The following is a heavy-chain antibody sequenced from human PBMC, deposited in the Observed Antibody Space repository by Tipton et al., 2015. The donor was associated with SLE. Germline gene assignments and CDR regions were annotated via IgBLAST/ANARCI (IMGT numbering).Heavy chain of an antibody. D-gene: IGHD6-6*01. Sequence: TLSLTCAVYGGSFSGYYWSWIRQPPGKGLEWIGEINHSGSTKYNPSLKSRVTISVDTSKNQFSLKLSSVTAADTAVYYCARHRRAARHFDYWGQGTLVTVSS. CDR1: GGSFSGYY. CDR2: INHSGST. CDR3: ARHRRAARHFDY. J-gene: IGHJ4*02. V-gene: IGHV4-34*01.